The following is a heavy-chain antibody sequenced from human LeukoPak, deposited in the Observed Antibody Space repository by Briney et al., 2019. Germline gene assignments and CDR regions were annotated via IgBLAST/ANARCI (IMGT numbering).Heavy chain of an antibody. J-gene: IGHJ3*02. CDR1: GFTFSSYE. CDR3: AKSNGYGLVDI. CDR2: IFYSGST. Sequence: PGGSLRLSCAASGFTFSSYEMNWVRQAPGKGLEWIGNIFYSGSTYYSPSLRSRVTISLDTSRNQFSLKLNSVTAADTAVYYCAKSNGYGLVDIWGQGTMVTVSS. V-gene: IGHV4-59*12. D-gene: IGHD3-10*01.